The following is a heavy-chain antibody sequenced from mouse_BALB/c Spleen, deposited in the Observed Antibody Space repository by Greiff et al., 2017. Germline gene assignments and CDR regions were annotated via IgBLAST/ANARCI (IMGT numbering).Heavy chain of an antibody. V-gene: IGHV1-69*02. Sequence: QVQLQQPGAELVRPGASVKLSCKASGYTFTSYWINWVKQRPGQGLEWIGNIYPSDSYTNYNQKFKDKATLTVDKSSSTAYMQLSSPTSEDSAVYYWTRVDYDGGSWFAYWGQGTLVTVSA. J-gene: IGHJ3*01. CDR1: GYTFTSYW. D-gene: IGHD2-4*01. CDR3: TRVDYDGGSWFAY. CDR2: IYPSDSYT.